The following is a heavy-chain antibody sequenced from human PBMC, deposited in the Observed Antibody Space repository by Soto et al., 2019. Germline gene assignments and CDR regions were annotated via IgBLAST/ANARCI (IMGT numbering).Heavy chain of an antibody. V-gene: IGHV4-30-4*01. CDR3: ARGSAAKRYFDL. CDR1: GAPISGGDYH. J-gene: IGHJ2*01. D-gene: IGHD5-18*01. Sequence: QVQLQESGPGLVKPSQTLSLMCTVSGAPISGGDYHWSWIRQPPGKGLERIGYIFPSGATHYNSSLGRRITMSVQTSKSHFSLKLTSVTAADTAVYFCARGSAAKRYFDLWCRGTIVTVSS. CDR2: IFPSGAT.